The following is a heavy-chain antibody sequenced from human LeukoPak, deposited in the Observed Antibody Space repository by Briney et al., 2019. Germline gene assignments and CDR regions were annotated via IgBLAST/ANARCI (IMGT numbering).Heavy chain of an antibody. CDR3: ARHNFERITMVRGATLDP. D-gene: IGHD3-10*01. J-gene: IGHJ5*02. CDR1: GGSISSGSYY. CDR2: IYTSGST. V-gene: IGHV4-61*02. Sequence: PSETLSLTCTVSGGSISSGSYYWSWIRQPAGKGLEWIGRIYTSGSTNYNPSLKSRVTISVDTSKNQFSLKLSSVTAADTAVYYCARHNFERITMVRGATLDPWGQGTLVTVSS.